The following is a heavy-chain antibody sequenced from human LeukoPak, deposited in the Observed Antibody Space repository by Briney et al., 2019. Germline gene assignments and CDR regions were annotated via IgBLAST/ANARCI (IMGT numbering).Heavy chain of an antibody. CDR2: IITIFGTA. J-gene: IGHJ3*02. CDR1: GATFSSYA. CDR3: ARDSEMATMLHI. V-gene: IGHV1-69*01. Sequence: SVKVSRKASGATFSSYAISWVRQAPGQGLEWMGGIITIFGTANYAQKFQGRVTITADESTSTAYMELSSLRSEDTAVYYCARDSEMATMLHIWGQGTMVTVSS. D-gene: IGHD5-24*01.